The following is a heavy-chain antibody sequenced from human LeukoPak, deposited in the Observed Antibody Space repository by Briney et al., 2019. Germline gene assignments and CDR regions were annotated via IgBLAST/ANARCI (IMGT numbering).Heavy chain of an antibody. CDR2: ISPSSSYI. J-gene: IGHJ4*02. D-gene: IGHD2-15*01. CDR1: GFTFSSSS. Sequence: GGSLRLSCAASGFTFSSSSMNWVRQAPGKGLEFVSSISPSSSYIYYADSVKGRFTISRDDAKNSLFLQMNSLRAEDTAVYYCAREGGYCSGGSCRFFYYWGQGTLVTVSS. CDR3: AREGGYCSGGSCRFFYY. V-gene: IGHV3-21*06.